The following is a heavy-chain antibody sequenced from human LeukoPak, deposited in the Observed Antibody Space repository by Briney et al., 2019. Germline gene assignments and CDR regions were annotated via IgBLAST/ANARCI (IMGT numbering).Heavy chain of an antibody. CDR3: ARDPYSSGWSDAFDI. J-gene: IGHJ3*02. V-gene: IGHV3-23*01. CDR1: GFSFSYHG. Sequence: GGSLRLSCVASGFSFSYHGMNWVRLAPGKGLEWVSGVSPPGGGTYYADSVKGRFTISRDNSRNTLYLQMNSLRAEDTAVYYCARDPYSSGWSDAFDIWGQGTMVTVSS. CDR2: VSPPGGGT. D-gene: IGHD6-19*01.